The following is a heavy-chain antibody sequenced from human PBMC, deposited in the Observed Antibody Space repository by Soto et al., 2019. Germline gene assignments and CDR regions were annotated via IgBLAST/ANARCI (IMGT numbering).Heavy chain of an antibody. Sequence: ASVKVSCKASGYTFTNHCIHWVRQAPGQGLEWMGMINPSGDSTRNAQKFQGRLIMTTDTSTSTVYMELASLRSEDTAVYYCAIDRRYCSGTSCYNFLGPDCWGQGTLVTVSS. J-gene: IGHJ4*02. CDR2: INPSGDST. V-gene: IGHV1-46*01. CDR3: AIDRRYCSGTSCYNFLGPDC. D-gene: IGHD2-2*02. CDR1: GYTFTNHC.